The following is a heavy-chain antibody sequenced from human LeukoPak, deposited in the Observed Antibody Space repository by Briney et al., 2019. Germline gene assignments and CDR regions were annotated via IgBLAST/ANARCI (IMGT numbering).Heavy chain of an antibody. Sequence: SETLSLTCTVSGGSISSYYWSWIRQPPGKGLEWIGSIYYSGTTFYNPSLKSRVTISVDTSKNQFSLKLSSVTAADTAVYYCARLYYYDSGGYSYYFDYWGQGTLVTVSS. CDR3: ARLYYYDSGGYSYYFDY. CDR2: IYYSGTT. D-gene: IGHD3-22*01. V-gene: IGHV4-59*05. CDR1: GGSISSYY. J-gene: IGHJ4*02.